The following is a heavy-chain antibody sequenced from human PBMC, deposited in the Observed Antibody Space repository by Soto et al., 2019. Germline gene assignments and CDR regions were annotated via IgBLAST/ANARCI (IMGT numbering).Heavy chain of an antibody. J-gene: IGHJ5*02. D-gene: IGHD7-27*01. Sequence: EVQLVESGGDLVQPGGSLRLSCAASGFTFSNYGMNWVRQAPGKGLEWVSFISDSSTTIYYADSVKGRFTISRDNAKNSLDLQMNRLADYDTAVYYCARETRGTGVDPWGQGTLVTVSS. CDR3: ARETRGTGVDP. V-gene: IGHV3-48*02. CDR1: GFTFSNYG. CDR2: ISDSSTTI.